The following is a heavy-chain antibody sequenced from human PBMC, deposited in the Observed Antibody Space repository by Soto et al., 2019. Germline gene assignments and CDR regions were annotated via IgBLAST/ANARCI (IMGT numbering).Heavy chain of an antibody. CDR2: IWYDGSNR. V-gene: IGHV3-33*01. J-gene: IGHJ4*02. D-gene: IGHD1-7*01. CDR3: AAATTWNFHFHY. Sequence: QVQLVESGGGVVQPGTSLRLSCAASGFTISTHGMHWVRQAPGKGLEWVANIWYDGSNRFYADSVKGRFTISKDNSKNTLYLQMSSLRAEAPAVYYCAAATTWNFHFHYWGQGTQVTVSS. CDR1: GFTISTHG.